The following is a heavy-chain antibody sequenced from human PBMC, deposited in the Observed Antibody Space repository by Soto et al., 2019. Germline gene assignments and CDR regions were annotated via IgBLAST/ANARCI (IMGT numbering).Heavy chain of an antibody. CDR3: ARGGGHGSGINMDV. D-gene: IGHD3-10*01. J-gene: IGHJ6*03. Sequence: QVQLVESGGGVVQPGRSLRLSCAASGFTFSNHGMHWVRQAPGKGLEWVAVIWYDGSNKYYADSVKGRFTIARDNSKNTMYLQMNSLRAEDTAVYYCARGGGHGSGINMDVWGKGTTVTVSS. V-gene: IGHV3-33*01. CDR1: GFTFSNHG. CDR2: IWYDGSNK.